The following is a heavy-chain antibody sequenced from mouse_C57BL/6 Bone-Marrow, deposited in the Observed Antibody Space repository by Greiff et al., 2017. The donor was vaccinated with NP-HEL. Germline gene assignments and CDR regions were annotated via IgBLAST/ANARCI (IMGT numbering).Heavy chain of an antibody. J-gene: IGHJ3*01. CDR1: GFNIKDDY. Sequence: DVKLQESGAELVRPGASVKLSCTASGFNIKDDYMHWVKQRPEQGLEWIGWIDPENGDTEYASKFQGKATITADTSSNTAYLQLSSLTSEDTAVYYCTTGSNYVTYWGQGTLVTVSA. CDR2: IDPENGDT. V-gene: IGHV14-4*01. D-gene: IGHD2-5*01. CDR3: TTGSNYVTY.